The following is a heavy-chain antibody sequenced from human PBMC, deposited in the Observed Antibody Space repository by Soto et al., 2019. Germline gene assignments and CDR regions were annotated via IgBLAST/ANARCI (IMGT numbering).Heavy chain of an antibody. Sequence: PGGSLRLSYATSGFTFSGYSMHWLRQAPGKGLEWVAVTSSDGATTYYADSGRGRFTVSRDNSKKTMFLQMNSLIPEDTAVYYCAREVVLTEWFFDNWGQGILVIVSS. CDR3: AREVVLTEWFFDN. D-gene: IGHD3-3*01. V-gene: IGHV3-30*04. CDR2: TSSDGATT. CDR1: GFTFSGYS. J-gene: IGHJ4*02.